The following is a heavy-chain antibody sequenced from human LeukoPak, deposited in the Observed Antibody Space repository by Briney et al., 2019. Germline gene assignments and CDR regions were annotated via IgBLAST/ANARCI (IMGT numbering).Heavy chain of an antibody. Sequence: GGSLRLSCAASGFTFSNYYMSWVRQAPGKGLEWVSSITSSSSCIYYADSVKGRFTISRDNAKNSLYLQMNSLRAEDTAVYYCARHVVAVGFDYWGQGTLVTVSS. D-gene: IGHD3-22*01. J-gene: IGHJ4*02. CDR2: ITSSSSCI. V-gene: IGHV3-21*01. CDR1: GFTFSNYY. CDR3: ARHVVAVGFDY.